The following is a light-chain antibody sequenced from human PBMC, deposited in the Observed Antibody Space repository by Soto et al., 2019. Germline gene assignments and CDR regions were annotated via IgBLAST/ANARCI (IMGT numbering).Light chain of an antibody. CDR3: KQYESSPLT. CDR2: RAS. V-gene: IGKV3-20*01. CDR1: QSVSSTC. J-gene: IGKJ4*01. Sequence: EIVLTQSPDTLSLSPGERATLSCRASQSVSSTCLAWYQQKPGQAPRLLIYRASSRATGIPDRFSGSGSGTDFTLTIRRLEPEDFVVYYCKQYESSPLTCGGGTKVEIK.